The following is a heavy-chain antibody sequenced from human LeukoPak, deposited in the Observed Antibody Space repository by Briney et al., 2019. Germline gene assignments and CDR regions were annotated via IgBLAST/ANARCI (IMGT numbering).Heavy chain of an antibody. V-gene: IGHV3-23*01. CDR2: ISNSGGNI. Sequence: GGSLRLSCVASGFTFSSYDMSWVRQAPGKGLEWVSVISNSGGNIYFADSVKGRFTISRDNSKNTVYLHMNSLRVEDTAVYYCVHCGGDCYPCCGMDVWGQGITVTVSS. CDR3: VHCGGDCYPCCGMDV. CDR1: GFTFSSYD. D-gene: IGHD2-21*02. J-gene: IGHJ6*02.